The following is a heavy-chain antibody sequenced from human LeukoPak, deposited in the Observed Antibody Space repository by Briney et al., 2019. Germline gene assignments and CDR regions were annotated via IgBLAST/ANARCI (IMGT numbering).Heavy chain of an antibody. Sequence: GGSLRLSCAASGFTFSNYAMGWVRPAPGKGLEGVSAISGSGGSTYYADSVKGRFTISRDNSKNTLYLQMNSLRAEDTAVYYCAKDQIGALGYCSSTSCFRWFDPWGQGTLVTVSS. D-gene: IGHD2-2*03. CDR2: ISGSGGST. J-gene: IGHJ5*02. V-gene: IGHV3-23*01. CDR3: AKDQIGALGYCSSTSCFRWFDP. CDR1: GFTFSNYA.